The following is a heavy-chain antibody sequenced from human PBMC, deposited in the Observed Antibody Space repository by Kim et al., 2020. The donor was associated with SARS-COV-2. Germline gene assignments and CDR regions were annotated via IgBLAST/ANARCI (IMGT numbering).Heavy chain of an antibody. CDR3: GRVETLSLDN. CDR2: TI. V-gene: IGHV3-48*02. J-gene: IGHJ4*02. D-gene: IGHD3-16*02. Sequence: TIDYADSVKGRFTISRDNAKNSLYLQMNSLRDEDTAVYYCGRVETLSLDNWGQGTLVTVSS.